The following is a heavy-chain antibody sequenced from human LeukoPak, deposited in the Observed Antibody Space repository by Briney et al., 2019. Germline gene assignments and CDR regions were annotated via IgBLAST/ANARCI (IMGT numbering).Heavy chain of an antibody. D-gene: IGHD1-26*01. Sequence: SETLSLTCTVSGDSISSYYWTWIRQPPGKGLEWIGYIYYSGTTNYNPSLKSRVTISVDTFKNQFSLKLSSVTAADTAVYYCASGRPLGFDYWGQGTLVTVSS. CDR2: IYYSGTT. CDR1: GDSISSYY. J-gene: IGHJ4*02. V-gene: IGHV4-59*01. CDR3: ASGRPLGFDY.